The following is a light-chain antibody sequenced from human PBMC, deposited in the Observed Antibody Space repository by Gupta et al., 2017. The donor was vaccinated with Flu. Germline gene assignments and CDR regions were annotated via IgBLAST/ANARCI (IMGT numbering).Light chain of an antibody. CDR1: QKVLHSTNEKNY. CDR3: QQSYSIPYT. J-gene: IGKJ2*01. CDR2: WAS. Sequence: NCKTSQKVLHSTNEKNYLAWYQQKPGQPPKLLIFWASTRESGVPDRFSGSGSGTDFTLTISSLQAEDVAVYYCQQSYSIPYTFGQGTKLEIK. V-gene: IGKV4-1*01.